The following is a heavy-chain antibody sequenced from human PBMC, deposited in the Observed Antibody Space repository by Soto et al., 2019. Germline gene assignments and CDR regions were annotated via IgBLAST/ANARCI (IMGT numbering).Heavy chain of an antibody. J-gene: IGHJ6*02. CDR1: GGSFSGYY. Sequence: SETLSLTCAVYGGSFSGYYWSWIRQPPGKGLEWIGEINHSGSTNYNPSLKSRVTRSVDTSKNQFSLKLSSVTAADTAVYYCAREFPWSGYYVANMEFWGQGTTGTVSS. V-gene: IGHV4-34*01. CDR2: INHSGST. CDR3: AREFPWSGYYVANMEF. D-gene: IGHD3-3*01.